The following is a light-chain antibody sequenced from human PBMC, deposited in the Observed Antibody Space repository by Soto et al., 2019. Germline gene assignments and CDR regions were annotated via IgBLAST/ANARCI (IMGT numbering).Light chain of an antibody. J-gene: IGKJ1*01. CDR1: QSISGT. CDR3: QQYNDWPWP. V-gene: IGKV3-15*01. CDR2: GAS. Sequence: VVMAHSPATLSVYPRGRATLSCRASQSISGTLAWYQQKPGQAPRLLIHGASTRAPGFPARFSVSGSGTDFTLTISSLQSEDFAVYYCQQYNDWPWPFGQGTKV.